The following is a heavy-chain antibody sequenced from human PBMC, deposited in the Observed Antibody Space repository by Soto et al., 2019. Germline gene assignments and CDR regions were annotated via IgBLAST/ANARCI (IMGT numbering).Heavy chain of an antibody. CDR3: AREITIFGVVTAGMDV. Sequence: ASVKVSCKASGYTFTSYDINWVRQATGQGLEWMGWMNPNSGNTGYAQKFQGRVTMTRNTSISTAYMELSSLRSEDTAVYYCAREITIFGVVTAGMDVWGQGTTVTVS. D-gene: IGHD3-3*01. CDR2: MNPNSGNT. J-gene: IGHJ6*02. V-gene: IGHV1-8*01. CDR1: GYTFTSYD.